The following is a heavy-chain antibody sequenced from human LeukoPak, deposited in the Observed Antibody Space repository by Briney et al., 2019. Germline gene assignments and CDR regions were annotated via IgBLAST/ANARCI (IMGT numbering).Heavy chain of an antibody. J-gene: IGHJ4*02. Sequence: SVKVSCKASGGTFISYAISWVRQAPGQGLEWMGRIIPIFGTANYAQKFQGRVTITTDESTSTAYMELSSLRSEDTAVYYCAITYYYDSSGYYYVSHFDYWGQGTLVTVSS. CDR3: AITYYYDSSGYYYVSHFDY. V-gene: IGHV1-69*05. CDR1: GGTFISYA. D-gene: IGHD3-22*01. CDR2: IIPIFGTA.